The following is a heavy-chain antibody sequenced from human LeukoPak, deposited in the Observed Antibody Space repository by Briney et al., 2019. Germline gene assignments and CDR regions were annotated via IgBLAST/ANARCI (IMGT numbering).Heavy chain of an antibody. CDR3: ARDPTTVVTLPYYFDF. J-gene: IGHJ4*02. Sequence: PSETLSLTCAVYGGSFIGYHWNWIRQTPEKGLEWIGEINHRGHTNYNPSLESRVTISVDTSKNQFSLKPRSVTAADTAVYYCARDPTTVVTLPYYFDFWGPGTLATVSS. CDR2: INHRGHT. D-gene: IGHD4-23*01. CDR1: GGSFIGYH. V-gene: IGHV4-34*01.